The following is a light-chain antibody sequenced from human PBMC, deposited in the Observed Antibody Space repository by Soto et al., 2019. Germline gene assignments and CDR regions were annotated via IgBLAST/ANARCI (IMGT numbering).Light chain of an antibody. CDR3: QQYNNWPPWT. CDR1: QSVSSN. V-gene: IGKV3-15*01. Sequence: EIVMTQSPATLSVSPGERATLSCRASQSVSSNLAWYQQKPGQAPRLLIYGASTRATGIPARFSGSGSGTAFTPTISSLQSEDFAVYYCQQYNNWPPWTFGQGTKADIK. J-gene: IGKJ1*01. CDR2: GAS.